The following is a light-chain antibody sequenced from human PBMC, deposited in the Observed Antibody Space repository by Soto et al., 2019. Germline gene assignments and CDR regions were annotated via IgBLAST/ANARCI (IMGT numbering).Light chain of an antibody. J-gene: IGKJ1*01. CDR2: GAS. Sequence: PGERAALSCRASESVSGSYIAWYQQKVGQSPRLLIYGASNRATGIPDRFSGSGSGTDFTLTISRLEPEDFAMYYCQQYGRTFGLGTEVEMK. CDR1: ESVSGSY. V-gene: IGKV3-20*01. CDR3: QQYGRT.